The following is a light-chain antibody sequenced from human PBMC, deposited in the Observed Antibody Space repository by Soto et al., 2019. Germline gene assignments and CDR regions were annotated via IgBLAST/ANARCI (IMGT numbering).Light chain of an antibody. J-gene: IGKJ1*01. CDR2: GAS. V-gene: IGKV3-15*01. Sequence: EIVMTQSPATLSVSPGERATLSCRASQSVSSNLAWYQQKPGQAPRLLIYGASTRATGIPARFSGSGSGTEFTLTISSLQSDDFATYYCQQHNSYPRTFGQGTKVEIK. CDR1: QSVSSN. CDR3: QQHNSYPRT.